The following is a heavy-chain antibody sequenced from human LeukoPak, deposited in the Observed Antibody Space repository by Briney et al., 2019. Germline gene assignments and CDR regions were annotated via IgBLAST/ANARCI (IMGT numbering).Heavy chain of an antibody. D-gene: IGHD5-12*01. CDR3: ARDRSVYIERYYGMDV. Sequence: PGGSLRLSCSASGFTVSSNYMSWVRQAPGKGLEWVSVIYSGGSTYYADSVKGRFTISRDNSKNTLYLQMNSLRAEDTAVYYCARDRSVYIERYYGMDVWGQGTTVTVSS. CDR2: IYSGGST. V-gene: IGHV3-53*01. CDR1: GFTVSSNY. J-gene: IGHJ6*02.